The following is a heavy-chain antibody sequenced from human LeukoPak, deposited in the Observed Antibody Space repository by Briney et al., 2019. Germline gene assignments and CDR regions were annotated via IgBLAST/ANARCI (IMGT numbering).Heavy chain of an antibody. J-gene: IGHJ5*02. CDR2: MNPKSGNT. D-gene: IGHD1-26*01. V-gene: IGHV1-8*01. CDR1: GYTFTSYE. Sequence: ASVKVSCKASGYTFTSYEINWVRQATGQGLEWMGWMNPKSGNTGHAQKFQGRVTMTRNTSISTVYMELSSLRSDDTAVYYCAREGGSYTRWFDPWGQGTLVTVSS. CDR3: AREGGSYTRWFDP.